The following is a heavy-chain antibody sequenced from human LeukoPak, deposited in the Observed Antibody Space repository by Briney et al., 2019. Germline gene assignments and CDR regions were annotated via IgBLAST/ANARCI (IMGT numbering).Heavy chain of an antibody. Sequence: ESLRIPGKCPGNSFTSYWISWVRQLPGKGLEWRGRIDPSDSYTNYSPSFQGHVTISADKSISTAYLQWSSLKASDTAMYYCASGHSSSWYSYFQHWGQGTLVTVSS. V-gene: IGHV5-10-1*01. CDR3: ASGHSSSWYSYFQH. CDR2: IDPSDSYT. CDR1: GNSFTSYW. D-gene: IGHD6-13*01. J-gene: IGHJ1*01.